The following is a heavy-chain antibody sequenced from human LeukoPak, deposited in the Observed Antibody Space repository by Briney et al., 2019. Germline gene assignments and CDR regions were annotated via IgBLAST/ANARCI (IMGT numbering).Heavy chain of an antibody. CDR2: ISRSGDST. CDR3: AKAPWMQLWVRPQQGIRTSIH. D-gene: IGHD5-18*01. J-gene: IGHJ4*02. V-gene: IGHV3-23*01. CDR1: GFTFSTYA. Sequence: PGASLRLSCAASGFTFSTYAVTWVRQAPGKGLEWVSAISRSGDSTYYADSVKGRFTISRDNSKNTLYLQMNSLRAEDTAVYYCAKAPWMQLWVRPQQGIRTSIHWGQGTLVTVSS.